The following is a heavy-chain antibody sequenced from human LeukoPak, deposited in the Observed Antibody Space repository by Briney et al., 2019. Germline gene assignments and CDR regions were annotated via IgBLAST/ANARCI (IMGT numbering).Heavy chain of an antibody. CDR3: TSGEYTQGSDV. CDR2: VDTSGST. CDR1: DGSISSAYL. Sequence: SETLSLTCTVSDGSISSAYLWTWIRHSAGKGLEWIGRVDTSGSTKYNPSLKSRVTISFDTSKNQFSLRLTSVTAADTAVYYCTSGEYTQGSDVWGQGTMVTVTS. V-gene: IGHV4-61*02. J-gene: IGHJ3*01. D-gene: IGHD4-17*01.